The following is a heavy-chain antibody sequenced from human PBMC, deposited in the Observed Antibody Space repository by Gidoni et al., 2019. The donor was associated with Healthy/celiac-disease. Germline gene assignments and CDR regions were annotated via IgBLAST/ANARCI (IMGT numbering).Heavy chain of an antibody. D-gene: IGHD2-21*02. CDR2: IRSKAYGGPT. Sequence: EVQLVESGGGLVTPGRSLRLSCPASGFTFGGYAMSWFRQAPGKGLELVCFIRSKAYGGPTEYAASVKGRFTISRVDSKSIAYLQMNSLKTEDTAVYYCTRLVVTTDYWGHGTLVTVSS. J-gene: IGHJ4*01. CDR1: GFTFGGYA. V-gene: IGHV3-49*05. CDR3: TRLVVTTDY.